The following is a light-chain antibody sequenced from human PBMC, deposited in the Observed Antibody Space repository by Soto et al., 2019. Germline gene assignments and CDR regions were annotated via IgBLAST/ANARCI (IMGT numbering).Light chain of an antibody. Sequence: QSALTQPASVSGSPGQSITISCTGTSSDVGGYNYVSWYQQHPGKAPKLMIYDVSNRPSGVSNRFSGSKSGNTASLTISGRQAADEADYYCSSYTSSSTYVFGTGTKVTVL. J-gene: IGLJ1*01. V-gene: IGLV2-14*01. CDR3: SSYTSSSTYV. CDR2: DVS. CDR1: SSDVGGYNY.